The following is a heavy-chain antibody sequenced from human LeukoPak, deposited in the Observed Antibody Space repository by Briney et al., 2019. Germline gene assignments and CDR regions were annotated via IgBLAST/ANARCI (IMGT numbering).Heavy chain of an antibody. CDR3: VRGGDDNAMWRYYFDY. J-gene: IGHJ4*02. V-gene: IGHV4-59*11. D-gene: IGHD2-21*01. CDR1: GGSISSHY. Sequence: SETLSITCTVSGGSISSHYWSLIRQLPGQALQWIGYISYSGSTNYNPSLKSRVTISVDTSKTQFSLKLSSVTAADTAMYYCVRGGDDNAMWRYYFDYWGQGTLVSVSS. CDR2: ISYSGST.